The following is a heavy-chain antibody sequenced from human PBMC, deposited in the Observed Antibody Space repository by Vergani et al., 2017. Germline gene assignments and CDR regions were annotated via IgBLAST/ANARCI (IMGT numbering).Heavy chain of an antibody. CDR3: AREAGAQTLVDY. Sequence: EVQLVESGGGLVQPGGSLRLTCAGSGFTFSSYWMTWVRQTPGKGLVWVANIDQDGSEKYYVDSVKGRFTISRDNTKNSLYLQMNSLRAEDTAVYYCAREAGAQTLVDYWGQGTLVTVSS. J-gene: IGHJ4*02. CDR2: IDQDGSEK. V-gene: IGHV3-7*01. CDR1: GFTFSSYW. D-gene: IGHD1-26*01.